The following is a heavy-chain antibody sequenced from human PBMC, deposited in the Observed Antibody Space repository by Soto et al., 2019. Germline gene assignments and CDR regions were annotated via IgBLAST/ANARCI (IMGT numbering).Heavy chain of an antibody. J-gene: IGHJ5*02. CDR2: ISYDGSNK. CDR3: ASVVAALT. D-gene: IGHD2-15*01. CDR1: GFTFSSYA. Sequence: QVQLVESGGGVVQPGRSLRLSCAASGFTFSSYAMHWVRQAPGKGLEWVAVISYDGSNKYYADSVKGRFTISRDNSKNTLYLQMNSLRAEDTAVYYCASVVAALTWGQGTLVTVSS. V-gene: IGHV3-30-3*01.